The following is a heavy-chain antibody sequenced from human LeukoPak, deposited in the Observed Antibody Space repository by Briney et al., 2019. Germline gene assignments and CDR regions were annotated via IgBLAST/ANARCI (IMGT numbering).Heavy chain of an antibody. CDR2: IYYSGTT. CDR1: GVSITSHS. V-gene: IGHV4-59*08. D-gene: IGHD1-26*01. CDR3: ARLVKVGATRFVDY. J-gene: IGHJ4*02. Sequence: KASETLSLTCTVSGVSITSHSWTWIRQPPGKGLEWIGYIYYSGTTNYNPSLKSRVTISRDTSKNQFSLKLSPVTAADTAVYYCARLVKVGATRFVDYWGQGTLVTVSS.